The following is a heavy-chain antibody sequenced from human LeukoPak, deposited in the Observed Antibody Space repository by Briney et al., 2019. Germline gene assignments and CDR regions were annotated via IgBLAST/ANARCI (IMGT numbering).Heavy chain of an antibody. CDR3: ARGRSDRLWFGESIRNSYYYMDV. Sequence: ASVKVSCKASGYTFTSYAISWVRQAPGQGLEWMGWINPKSGGTNYAQKFQGRVTMTRDTSISTVYMELSRLRSDDTAVYYCARGRSDRLWFGESIRNSYYYMDVWGKGTTVTISS. CDR1: GYTFTSYA. V-gene: IGHV1-2*02. D-gene: IGHD3-10*01. J-gene: IGHJ6*03. CDR2: INPKSGGT.